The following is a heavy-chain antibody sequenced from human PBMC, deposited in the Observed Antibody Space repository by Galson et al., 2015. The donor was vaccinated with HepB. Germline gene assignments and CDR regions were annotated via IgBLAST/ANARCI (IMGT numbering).Heavy chain of an antibody. J-gene: IGHJ5*02. V-gene: IGHV4-31*03. CDR3: ARGNLLDIVVVPAGVDLPNNWFDP. Sequence: LSLTCTVSGGSISSGGYYWSWIRQHPGKGLEWIGYIYYSGSTYYNPSLKSRVTISVDTSKNQFSLKLSSVTAADTAVYYCARGNLLDIVVVPAGVDLPNNWFDPWGQGTLVTVSS. D-gene: IGHD2-2*03. CDR1: GGSISSGGYY. CDR2: IYYSGST.